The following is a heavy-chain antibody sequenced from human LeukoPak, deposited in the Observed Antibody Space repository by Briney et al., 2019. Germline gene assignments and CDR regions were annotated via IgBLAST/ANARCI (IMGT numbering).Heavy chain of an antibody. CDR1: GFTFSSYS. V-gene: IGHV3-21*01. CDR3: ARGSLRASGSYYSFDY. CDR2: ISSSSSYI. D-gene: IGHD1-26*01. Sequence: GGSLRLSCAASGFTFSSYSMNWVRQAPGKGLEWVSSISSSSSYIYYADSVKGRFTISRDNAKNSLYLQMNSLRAEDTAVYYCARGSLRASGSYYSFDYWGQGTLVTVSS. J-gene: IGHJ4*02.